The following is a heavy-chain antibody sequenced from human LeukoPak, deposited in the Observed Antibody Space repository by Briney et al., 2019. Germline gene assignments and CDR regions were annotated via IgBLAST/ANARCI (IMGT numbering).Heavy chain of an antibody. D-gene: IGHD3-16*01. J-gene: IGHJ5*02. V-gene: IGHV4-59*01. CDR3: ARVVSLPGVGIFWGIRGGNARPPNWFDP. Sequence: SETLSLTCTVSGGSIGSFYWSWIRQPPGKGLEWIGYIYYTGSTNYNPSLKSRVTISVDTSKNQISLKLSSVTAADSAVYYCARVVSLPGVGIFWGIRGGNARPPNWFDPWGQGTLVTVSS. CDR1: GGSIGSFY. CDR2: IYYTGST.